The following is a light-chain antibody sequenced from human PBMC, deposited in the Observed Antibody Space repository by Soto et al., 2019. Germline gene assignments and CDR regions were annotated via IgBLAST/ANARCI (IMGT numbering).Light chain of an antibody. CDR1: SSNIGSNA. J-gene: IGLJ3*02. V-gene: IGLV1-36*01. CDR2: FDD. CDR3: EAWDDSLNGPV. Sequence: QSVLTQPPSVSEAPRQRVTISCSGSSSNIGSNAVNWYQQHPGKAPKLLIYFDDLLPSGVSDRFSGSRSGTSASLAISGLQSEDEADYYCEAWDDSLNGPVFGGGTKLTVL.